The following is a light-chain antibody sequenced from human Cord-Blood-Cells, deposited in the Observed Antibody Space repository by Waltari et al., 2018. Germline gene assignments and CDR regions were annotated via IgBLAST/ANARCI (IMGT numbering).Light chain of an antibody. Sequence: QSALTQPASVSGSPGQSITISCTGTSSDVGRYNLVSWYQQHPGKAPKLMIYEGSKRHSGVPNCFSGSKSGNTAPLTFSGRQAEDEADYYCCSYAGSSTYVFGTGTKVTVL. CDR3: CSYAGSSTYV. V-gene: IGLV2-23*01. CDR1: SSDVGRYNL. J-gene: IGLJ1*01. CDR2: EGS.